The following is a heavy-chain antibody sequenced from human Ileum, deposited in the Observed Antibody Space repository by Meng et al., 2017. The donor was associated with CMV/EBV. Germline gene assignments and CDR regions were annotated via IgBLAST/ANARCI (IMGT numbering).Heavy chain of an antibody. CDR3: ARDRAVNL. J-gene: IGHJ3*01. CDR2: IYHTGST. V-gene: IGHV4-4*02. D-gene: IGHD6-19*01. CDR1: GGSISSDNW. Sequence: SETLSLTCAVSGGSISSDNWWSWVRQPPGKGLEWIGEIYHTGSTHYNPSLQSRVIISVDNSNNQFSLKLTSVTAADTAMYYCARDRAVNLWGQGTMVTVSS.